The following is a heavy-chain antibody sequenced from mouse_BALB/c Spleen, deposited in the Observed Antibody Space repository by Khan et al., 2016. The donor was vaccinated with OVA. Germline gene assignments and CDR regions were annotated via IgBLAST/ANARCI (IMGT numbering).Heavy chain of an antibody. V-gene: IGHV2-2*01. CDR2: IWSGGTT. J-gene: IGHJ3*01. CDR3: ARNSNMCDLTY. Sequence: QVQLQQSGPGLVQPSPSLSITCTVSGFSLTTYGVHWVRQSPGKGLEWLGVIWSGGTTDSNAPFISRLSISKDNSKCQVYFKMNSLQADDTAMYFCARNSNMCDLTYGGQGTLVTVSA. CDR1: GFSLTTYG.